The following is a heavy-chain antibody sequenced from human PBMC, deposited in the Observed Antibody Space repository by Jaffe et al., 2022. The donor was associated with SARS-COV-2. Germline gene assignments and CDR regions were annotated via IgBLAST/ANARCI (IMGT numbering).Heavy chain of an antibody. Sequence: QVHLVQSGAEAKKPGASVKVSCKASNYPFTSFGISWVRQAPGQGLEWVGWINTYNGYTNFAQKLQGRVTMTTDSSTSTAYMELTSLRSDDTAVYYCARDGSGTWNDYWGQGTLVAVSS. D-gene: IGHD1-1*01. J-gene: IGHJ4*02. CDR1: NYPFTSFG. CDR2: INTYNGYT. V-gene: IGHV1-18*01. CDR3: ARDGSGTWNDY.